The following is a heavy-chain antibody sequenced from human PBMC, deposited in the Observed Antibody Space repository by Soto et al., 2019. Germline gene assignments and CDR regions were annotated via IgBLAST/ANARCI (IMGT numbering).Heavy chain of an antibody. CDR1: GFTFSSYE. CDR3: ARAYDSSGYYPRDFGY. D-gene: IGHD3-22*01. CDR2: ISSSGSTI. Sequence: PGASLRLSCAASGFTFSSYEMNWVRQAPGKGLEWVSYISSSGSTIYYADSVKGRFTISRDNAKNSLYLQMNSLRAEDTAVYYCARAYDSSGYYPRDFGYWGQGTLVTVSS. J-gene: IGHJ4*02. V-gene: IGHV3-48*03.